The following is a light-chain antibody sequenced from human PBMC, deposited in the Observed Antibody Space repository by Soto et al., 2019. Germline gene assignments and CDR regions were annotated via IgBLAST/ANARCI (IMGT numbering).Light chain of an antibody. V-gene: IGKV3D-15*01. J-gene: IGKJ4*01. CDR2: GAS. CDR3: QQYNNWPLT. CDR1: QSVDSN. Sequence: EIVMTQSPATLSVSPGDGATLSCRASQSVDSNLAWYQQKPGQTPRLLMYGASTRPTGIPARFSGSGSGTEFTITIISMQSEDSAVYYSQQYNNWPLTFGGGTQVEIK.